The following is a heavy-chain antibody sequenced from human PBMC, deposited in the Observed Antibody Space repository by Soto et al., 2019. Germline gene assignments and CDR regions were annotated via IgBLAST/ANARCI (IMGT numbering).Heavy chain of an antibody. CDR1: GGSISSGPYS. Sequence: QLQLQESGPGLMKPSETLSLTCTVSGGSISSGPYSWGWIRQPPGEGLEWIGTFHYSESTYYNPSLESRVTISVDTSKNQFSLKVSSVTVADTAVYYCARLGGYCSSTNCYGYHGMDVWGQGTTVTVSS. V-gene: IGHV4-39*01. D-gene: IGHD2-2*01. J-gene: IGHJ6*02. CDR2: FHYSEST. CDR3: ARLGGYCSSTNCYGYHGMDV.